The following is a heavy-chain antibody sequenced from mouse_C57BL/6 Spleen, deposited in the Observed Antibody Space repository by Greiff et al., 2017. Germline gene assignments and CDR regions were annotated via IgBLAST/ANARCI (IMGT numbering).Heavy chain of an antibody. J-gene: IGHJ2*01. D-gene: IGHD2-1*01. CDR3: AGGNYGFFDY. CDR2: INPNNGGT. Sequence: VKQSHGKSLEWIGDINPNNGGTSYNQKFKGKATLTVDKSSSTAYMELRSLTSEDSAVYYCAGGNYGFFDYWGQGTTLTVSS. V-gene: IGHV1-26*01.